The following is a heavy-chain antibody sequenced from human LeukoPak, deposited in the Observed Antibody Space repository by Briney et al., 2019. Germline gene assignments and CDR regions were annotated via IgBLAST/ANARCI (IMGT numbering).Heavy chain of an antibody. CDR2: INGDGGST. D-gene: IGHD2-2*01. CDR1: GFTFSSYW. Sequence: QPGGSLRLSCVASGFTFSSYWMHWVRLDPGKGLVWLSQINGDGGSTYYADSVKGRFTISRDNSKNTLYLQMNSLRAEDTAVYYCAKDVKGYCSSTSCYSLPGDWFDPWGQGTLVTVSS. J-gene: IGHJ5*02. V-gene: IGHV3-74*01. CDR3: AKDVKGYCSSTSCYSLPGDWFDP.